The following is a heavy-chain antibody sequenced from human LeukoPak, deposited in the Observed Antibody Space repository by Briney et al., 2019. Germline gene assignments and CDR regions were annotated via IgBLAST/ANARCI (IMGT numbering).Heavy chain of an antibody. CDR1: GGSIYNYY. CDR3: ARHRPGERRFDP. V-gene: IGHV4-59*08. J-gene: IGHJ5*02. CDR2: INYSGST. D-gene: IGHD3-16*01. Sequence: KPSETLSLTCTVSGGSIYNYYWSWIRQPPGKGLEWIAYINYSGSTNYNPSLESRVTISVDTSKNLFSLKFTSVTAADTAVYYCARHRPGERRFDPWGQGTLVTVSS.